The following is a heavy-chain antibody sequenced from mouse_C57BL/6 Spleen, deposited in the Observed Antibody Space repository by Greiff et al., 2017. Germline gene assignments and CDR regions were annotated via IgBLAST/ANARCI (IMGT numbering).Heavy chain of an antibody. D-gene: IGHD2-4*01. CDR2: INPYNGDT. V-gene: IGHV1-20*01. CDR3: ADYDYDGGGFAY. CDR1: GYSFTGYF. J-gene: IGHJ3*01. Sequence: EVQLVESGPELVKPGDSVKISCKASGYSFTGYFMNWVMQSHGKSLEWIGRINPYNGDTFYNQKFKGKATLTVDKSSSTAHMELRSLTSEDSAVYYCADYDYDGGGFAYWGQGTLVTVSA.